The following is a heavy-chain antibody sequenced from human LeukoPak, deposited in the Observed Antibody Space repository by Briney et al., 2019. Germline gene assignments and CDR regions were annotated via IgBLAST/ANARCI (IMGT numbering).Heavy chain of an antibody. CDR2: IGGGGT. V-gene: IGHV3-23*01. J-gene: IGHJ4*02. Sequence: PGGSLRLSCAASGFDFSTYAMSWVRQAPGKGLEWVSGIGGGGTHYADSVKGRFTISRDNSKSTVELHMSSLRVEDTAVYYCAKDGQSFNSMWDYLDSWGRGTLVTVSS. D-gene: IGHD1-26*01. CDR3: AKDGQSFNSMWDYLDS. CDR1: GFDFSTYA.